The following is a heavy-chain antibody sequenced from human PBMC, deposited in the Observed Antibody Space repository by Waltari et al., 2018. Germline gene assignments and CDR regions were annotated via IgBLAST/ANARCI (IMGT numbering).Heavy chain of an antibody. CDR3: ARDGGACWSGYYKSPWFDP. V-gene: IGHV4-38-2*02. CDR1: GYSISSGYY. D-gene: IGHD3-3*01. J-gene: IGHJ5*02. CDR2: IYHSGST. Sequence: QVQLQESGPGLVKPSETLSLTCAVSGYSISSGYYWGWIRQPPGKGLEWIGSIYHSGSTYYDPSLKRRVTISVDTSKNQFSQKLSSGTAADTAVYYCARDGGACWSGYYKSPWFDPWGQGTLVTVSS.